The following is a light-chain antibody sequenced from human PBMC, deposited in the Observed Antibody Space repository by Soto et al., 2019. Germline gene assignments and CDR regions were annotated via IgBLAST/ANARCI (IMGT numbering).Light chain of an antibody. Sequence: AIQLTQSPSSLSASVGDRVTITCRASQGISSALAWYQQKPGKAPKLLIYDASSLESGVPSRFSGSGSGTDFTLIISSLQPEDFATYYCQQFNSYPETFGPGTKVDIK. CDR2: DAS. V-gene: IGKV1-13*02. CDR3: QQFNSYPET. CDR1: QGISSA. J-gene: IGKJ3*01.